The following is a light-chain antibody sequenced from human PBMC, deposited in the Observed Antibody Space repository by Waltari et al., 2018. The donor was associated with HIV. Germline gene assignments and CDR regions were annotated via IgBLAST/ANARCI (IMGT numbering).Light chain of an antibody. CDR2: GAS. J-gene: IGKJ2*01. CDR1: QSVSSSY. CDR3: QQYGSSPPYT. Sequence: EIVLTQSPGTLSLSPGERATLSCRASQSVSSSYLARYHQKPDQAPRLLIYGASSSATVIPAGLSGSGSATEFILTTSRLEPEDDAVYYCQQYGSSPPYTFGQGTKLEIK. V-gene: IGKV3-20*01.